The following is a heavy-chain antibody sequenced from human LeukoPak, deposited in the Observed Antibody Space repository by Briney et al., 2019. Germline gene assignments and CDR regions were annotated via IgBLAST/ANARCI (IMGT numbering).Heavy chain of an antibody. CDR3: ARRTMVRGSDY. D-gene: IGHD3-10*01. Sequence: GASVKVSCKASGYTFTSYAMHWVRQAPGQRLEWMGWINAGNGNTKYSQEFQGRVTITRDTSASTAYMELRSLRSDDTAVYYCARRTMVRGSDYWGQGTLVTVSS. J-gene: IGHJ4*02. CDR1: GYTFTSYA. V-gene: IGHV1-3*01. CDR2: INAGNGNT.